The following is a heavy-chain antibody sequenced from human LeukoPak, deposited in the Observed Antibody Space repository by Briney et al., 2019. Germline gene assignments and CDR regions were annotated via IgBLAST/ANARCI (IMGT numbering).Heavy chain of an antibody. V-gene: IGHV3-30*04. Sequence: GGSLRLSCAASGFTFSSYAMHWVRQAPGKGLEWVAVISYDGSNKYYADSVKGRFTISRDNSKNTLYLQMNSLRAEDTAVYYCARELNTVTVLLDYWGQGTLVTVSS. J-gene: IGHJ4*02. CDR3: ARELNTVTVLLDY. D-gene: IGHD4-17*01. CDR2: ISYDGSNK. CDR1: GFTFSSYA.